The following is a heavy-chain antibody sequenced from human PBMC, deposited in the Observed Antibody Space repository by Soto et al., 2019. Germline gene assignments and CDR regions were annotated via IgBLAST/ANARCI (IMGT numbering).Heavy chain of an antibody. D-gene: IGHD6-13*01. CDR2: ITWNSDRV. CDR1: GFTFDDYA. Sequence: EVQLVESGGGLVQPGRSLRLSCTASGFTFDDYALHWVRQAPGKGLEWVSGITWNSDRVDYADSVKGRFTISRDNARNSRYLQMNSPRAEDTALYFCGKGLSIAAIDYWGQGTLVTVSS. CDR3: GKGLSIAAIDY. J-gene: IGHJ4*02. V-gene: IGHV3-9*01.